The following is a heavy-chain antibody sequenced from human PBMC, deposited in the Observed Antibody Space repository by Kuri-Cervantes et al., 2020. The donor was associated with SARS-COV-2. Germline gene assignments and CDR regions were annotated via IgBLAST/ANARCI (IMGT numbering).Heavy chain of an antibody. D-gene: IGHD4-17*01. CDR1: GFSLSTSGMR. J-gene: IGHJ6*02. CDR3: ARMVAGPTTVTTVAPYYYYYYGMDV. V-gene: IGHV2-70*04. CDR2: IDWDDDK. Sequence: SGPTLVKPIQTLTLTCTFSGFSLSTSGMRVSWIRQPPGKALEWLARIDWDDDKYYSTSLKTRLTISKDTSKNQVVLTMTNMDPVDTATYYCARMVAGPTTVTTVAPYYYYYYGMDVWGQGTTVTVSS.